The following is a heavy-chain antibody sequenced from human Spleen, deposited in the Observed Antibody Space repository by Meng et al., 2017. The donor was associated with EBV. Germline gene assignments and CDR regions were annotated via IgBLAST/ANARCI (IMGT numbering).Heavy chain of an antibody. Sequence: EVQLVESGGGLVKLGGSLRLACAASGFTFSSYSMNWVRQAPGKGLEWVSSISSSSSYIYYADSVKGRFTISRDNAKNSLYLQMNSLRAEDTAVYYCAREVASRSGWFDTWGQGTLVTVAS. D-gene: IGHD1-26*01. CDR3: AREVASRSGWFDT. V-gene: IGHV3-21*01. CDR2: ISSSSSYI. CDR1: GFTFSSYS. J-gene: IGHJ5*02.